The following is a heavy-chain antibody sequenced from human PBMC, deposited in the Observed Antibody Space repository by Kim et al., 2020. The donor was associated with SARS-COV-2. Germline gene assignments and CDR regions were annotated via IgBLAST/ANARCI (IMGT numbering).Heavy chain of an antibody. Sequence: APKFQGRVTITVDESTSTAYMELSSLRSEDTAVYYCARDPGTTGTTILDYWGQGTLVTVSS. CDR3: ARDPGTTGTTILDY. D-gene: IGHD1-1*01. V-gene: IGHV1-69*01. J-gene: IGHJ4*02.